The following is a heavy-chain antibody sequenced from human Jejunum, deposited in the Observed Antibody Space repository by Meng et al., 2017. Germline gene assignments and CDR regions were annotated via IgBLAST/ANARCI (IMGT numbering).Heavy chain of an antibody. J-gene: IGHJ4*02. CDR1: VITFGTYA. CDR3: ARDHWGSLDY. V-gene: IGHV3-23*04. CDR2: GGSDEGT. D-gene: IGHD7-27*01. Sequence: GQSGEEGGGVGQPGRCWCLSCAASVITFGTYAMSWVRQASGKGLEWVSAGGSDEGTLYADHVKGRFTISRDNSKNTLYLQMNSLGAEDTALYYCARDHWGSLDYWGQGVLVTVSS.